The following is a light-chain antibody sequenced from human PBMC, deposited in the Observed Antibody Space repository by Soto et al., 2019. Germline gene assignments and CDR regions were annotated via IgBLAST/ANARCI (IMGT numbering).Light chain of an antibody. CDR3: QHYDSLPIT. V-gene: IGKV3-20*01. Sequence: EIVLTQSPGTLSLSPGERATLSCRASQSVSSSYLAWYQQKPGQPPRLLIYGASSRATGIPDRFSGSGSGTDFTLTISRLEPEDSAVFYCQHYDSLPITFGQGTLLEI. CDR1: QSVSSSY. CDR2: GAS. J-gene: IGKJ5*01.